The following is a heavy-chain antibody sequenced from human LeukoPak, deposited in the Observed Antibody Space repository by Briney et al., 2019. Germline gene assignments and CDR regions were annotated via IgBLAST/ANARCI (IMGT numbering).Heavy chain of an antibody. J-gene: IGHJ4*02. CDR1: GNTLRELP. D-gene: IGHD3-3*01. CDR3: ATRGSDFWSGFDY. CDR2: FDPENAEI. Sequence: GASVKVSCKVSGNTLRELPIQWVRQAGGKGLEWMAGFDPENAEIVYAQKFQGRVTMTEDSSTNTAYLELTSLTSDDTALYYCATRGSDFWSGFDYWGQGTQVTVSS. V-gene: IGHV1-24*01.